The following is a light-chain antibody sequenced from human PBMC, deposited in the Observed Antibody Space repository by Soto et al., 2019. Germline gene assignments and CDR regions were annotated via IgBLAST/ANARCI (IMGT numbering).Light chain of an antibody. CDR3: AAWYDSLSGYV. J-gene: IGLJ1*01. Sequence: QSVLTQPPSASGTPGQRVTISCSGSSSNIGSNYVYWYQQLPGTAPKLLIYRNNQRPSGVPDRFSGSKSGTSASLANSGLRSEDEAHYYCAAWYDSLSGYVFGTGTKLTVL. V-gene: IGLV1-47*01. CDR2: RNN. CDR1: SSNIGSNY.